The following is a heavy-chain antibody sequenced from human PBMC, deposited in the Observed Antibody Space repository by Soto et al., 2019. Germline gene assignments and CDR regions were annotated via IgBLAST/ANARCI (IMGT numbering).Heavy chain of an antibody. CDR2: ISAYNGNT. Sequence: ASVKVSCKASGYSFTSYGISWVRQAPGQGLEWMGWISAYNGNTNYAQKLQGRVTMTTDTSTSTAYMELRSLRSDDTAVYYCARDSYCSSTSCYVHGRAFDIWGQGTMVTVSS. J-gene: IGHJ3*02. CDR1: GYSFTSYG. CDR3: ARDSYCSSTSCYVHGRAFDI. V-gene: IGHV1-18*01. D-gene: IGHD2-2*01.